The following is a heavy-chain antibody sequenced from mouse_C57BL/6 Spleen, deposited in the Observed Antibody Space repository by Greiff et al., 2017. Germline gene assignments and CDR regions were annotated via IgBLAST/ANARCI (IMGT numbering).Heavy chain of an antibody. V-gene: IGHV5-17*01. Sequence: VQLKESGGGLVKPGGSLKLSCVASGFTFSDYGMHWVRQAPEKGLEWVAYISSGSSTIYYADTVKGRFSISRDNAKNTLFLQMTSLRSEDTAMYYCARGGSRYWYFDVWGTGTTVTVSS. D-gene: IGHD1-1*01. J-gene: IGHJ1*03. CDR3: ARGGSRYWYFDV. CDR1: GFTFSDYG. CDR2: ISSGSSTI.